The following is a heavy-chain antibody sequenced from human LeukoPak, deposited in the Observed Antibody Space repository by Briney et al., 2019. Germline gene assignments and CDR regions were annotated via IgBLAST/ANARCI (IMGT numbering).Heavy chain of an antibody. V-gene: IGHV4-39*01. CDR3: ARHKHSSSWPDY. D-gene: IGHD6-6*01. CDR2: IYYSGST. CDR1: GGSISSSSYY. J-gene: IGHJ4*02. Sequence: PSETLSLTCTVSGGSISSSSYYWGWLRQPPGKGLEWIGSIYYSGSTYYNPSLKSRVTISVDTSKNQFSLKLSSVTAADTAVYYCARHKHSSSWPDYWGQGTLVTVSS.